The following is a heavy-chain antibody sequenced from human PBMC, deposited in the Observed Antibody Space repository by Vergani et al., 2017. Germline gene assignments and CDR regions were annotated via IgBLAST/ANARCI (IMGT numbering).Heavy chain of an antibody. Sequence: VQLQESGPGLVKPSQTLSLTCAVSGGSISSGCYYWSWIRQHPGKGLEWVGRIKSKTDGGTTDYAAPVKGRFTISRDDSKNTLYLQMNSLKTEDTAVYYCTTFGAAVDYWGQGTLVTVSS. CDR2: IKSKTDGGTT. D-gene: IGHD3-10*01. CDR1: GGSISSGC. V-gene: IGHV3-15*01. J-gene: IGHJ4*02. CDR3: TTFGAAVDY.